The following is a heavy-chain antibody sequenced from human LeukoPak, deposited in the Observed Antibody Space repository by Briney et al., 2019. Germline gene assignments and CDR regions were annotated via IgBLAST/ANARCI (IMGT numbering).Heavy chain of an antibody. D-gene: IGHD5-24*01. J-gene: IGHJ4*02. Sequence: XGXGLXWMGWISSYKGNINYARKFQGRISLTTETSTSTAYMELRSLRSDDTAMYYCARDRDMAQDYWGQGTRVTVSS. CDR3: ARDRDMAQDY. CDR2: ISSYKGNI. V-gene: IGHV1-18*01.